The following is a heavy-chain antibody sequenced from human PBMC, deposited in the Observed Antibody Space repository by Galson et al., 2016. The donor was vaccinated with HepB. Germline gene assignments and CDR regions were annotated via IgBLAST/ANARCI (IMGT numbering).Heavy chain of an antibody. CDR2: ISSSSSYI. Sequence: SLRLSCAAFGFTFSSYSMNWVRQAPGKGLEWVSSISSSSSYIYYADSVKGRFTISRDNAKNSLYLQMNSLRAEDTAVYYCARGDIVGAIFDYWGQGTLVTVSS. J-gene: IGHJ4*02. CDR1: GFTFSSYS. CDR3: ARGDIVGAIFDY. V-gene: IGHV3-21*01. D-gene: IGHD1-26*01.